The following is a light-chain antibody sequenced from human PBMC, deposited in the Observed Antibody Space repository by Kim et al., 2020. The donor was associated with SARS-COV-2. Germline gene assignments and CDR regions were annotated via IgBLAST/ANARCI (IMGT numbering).Light chain of an antibody. J-gene: IGKJ2*03. CDR2: GAP. Sequence: VSPGESDFLSCRASQIVSSNLAWYQHKPGQALRLLIYGAPTRSTGIPARFSGSGSGTEFTLSISSLQSEDFAVYYCQQYNNWPPYSFGQGTKLEI. CDR3: QQYNNWPPYS. V-gene: IGKV3-15*01. CDR1: QIVSSN.